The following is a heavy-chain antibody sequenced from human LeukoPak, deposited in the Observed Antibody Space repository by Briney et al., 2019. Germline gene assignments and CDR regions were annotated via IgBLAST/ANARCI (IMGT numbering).Heavy chain of an antibody. J-gene: IGHJ4*02. CDR3: AKDRRPTTVVTYPSD. V-gene: IGHV3-23*01. CDR2: LSGSGSNT. Sequence: GGSLRLSXAASGFTFSSYAMSWVRQAPGKGLEWVSALSGSGSNTYYADSVKGRFTISRDNSKNTLYLQMNSLRAEDTAVYYCAKDRRPTTVVTYPSDWGQGTLVTVSS. D-gene: IGHD4-11*01. CDR1: GFTFSSYA.